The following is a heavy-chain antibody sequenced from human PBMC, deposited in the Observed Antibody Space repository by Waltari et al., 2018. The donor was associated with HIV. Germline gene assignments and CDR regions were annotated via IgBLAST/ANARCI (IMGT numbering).Heavy chain of an antibody. CDR2: ISYDGGNK. V-gene: IGHV3-30-3*01. J-gene: IGHJ3*02. CDR1: GFPFNSYA. Sequence: QVHLVESGGGVVQPGGSLRLSCAASGFPFNSYAIHWVRQAPGKGLEWVAIISYDGGNKYYADSVKCRFIISRDNSKNTLYLQLNSLRAEDNAVYYCAIFSGSFDIWGQGTRVSVSS. D-gene: IGHD3-3*02. CDR3: AIFSGSFDI.